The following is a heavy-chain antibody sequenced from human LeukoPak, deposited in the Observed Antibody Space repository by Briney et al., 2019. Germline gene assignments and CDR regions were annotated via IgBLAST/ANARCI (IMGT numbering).Heavy chain of an antibody. Sequence: SETLSLTCTVYGGSFSGYYWSWIRQPPGKGLEWIGEINHSGSTNYNPSLKSRVTISVDTSKNQFSLKLSSVTAADTAVYYCARRDYSNDYYYYYGMDVWGQGTTVTVSS. CDR1: GGSFSGYY. D-gene: IGHD4-11*01. CDR2: INHSGST. CDR3: ARRDYSNDYYYYYGMDV. V-gene: IGHV4-34*01. J-gene: IGHJ6*02.